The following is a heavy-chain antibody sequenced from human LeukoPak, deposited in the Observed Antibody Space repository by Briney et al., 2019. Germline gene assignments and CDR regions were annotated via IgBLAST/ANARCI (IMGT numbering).Heavy chain of an antibody. D-gene: IGHD6-13*01. Sequence: GGSLRLSCAASGFTFSSYGMHWVRQAPGKGLEWVAVIWYDGSNKYYADFVKGRFTISRDNSKNTLYLQMNSLRAEDTAVYYCARIGSSSETLDYWGQGTLVTVSS. V-gene: IGHV3-33*01. CDR2: IWYDGSNK. CDR1: GFTFSSYG. CDR3: ARIGSSSETLDY. J-gene: IGHJ4*02.